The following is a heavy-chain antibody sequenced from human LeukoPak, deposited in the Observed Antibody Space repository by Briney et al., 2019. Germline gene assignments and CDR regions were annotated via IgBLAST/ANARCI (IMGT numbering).Heavy chain of an antibody. CDR1: GYTFTGFY. V-gene: IGHV1-2*04. Sequence: ASVKVSCKASGYTFTGFYIHWVRQAPGQGLEWMGWINPNSGGTNYAQKFQGWVIMTRDTSITTAYMELSRLRSDDTAVYYCARALEYSYGPPIEYWGQGTLVTVSS. CDR2: INPNSGGT. D-gene: IGHD5-18*01. J-gene: IGHJ4*02. CDR3: ARALEYSYGPPIEY.